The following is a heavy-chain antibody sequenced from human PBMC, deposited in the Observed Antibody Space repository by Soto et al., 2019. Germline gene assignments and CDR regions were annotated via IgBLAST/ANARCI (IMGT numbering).Heavy chain of an antibody. V-gene: IGHV1-69*12. Sequence: QVQLVQSGAEVKKPGSSVKVSCKASGGTFSSYAISWVRQAPGQGLEWMGGIIPIFGTANYAQKFQGRVTITADESTSTAYMELSSLRSEDTAVYYCARDPDAPEYSYAKNWFDPWGQGTLVTVSS. CDR3: ARDPDAPEYSYAKNWFDP. CDR2: IIPIFGTA. D-gene: IGHD5-18*01. CDR1: GGTFSSYA. J-gene: IGHJ5*02.